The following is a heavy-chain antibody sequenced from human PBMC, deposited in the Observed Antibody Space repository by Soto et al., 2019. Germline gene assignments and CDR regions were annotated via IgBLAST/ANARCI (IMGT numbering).Heavy chain of an antibody. Sequence: ASVKVSCKASGYTFTSYGISWVRQAPGQGLEWMGWISAYNGNTNYAQKLQGRVTMTTDTSTSTAYMELRSLRSDDTAVYYCARGGSGYCSGGSCYSSYWYFDLWGGGTLVTVSS. J-gene: IGHJ2*01. V-gene: IGHV1-18*01. CDR1: GYTFTSYG. D-gene: IGHD2-15*01. CDR3: ARGGSGYCSGGSCYSSYWYFDL. CDR2: ISAYNGNT.